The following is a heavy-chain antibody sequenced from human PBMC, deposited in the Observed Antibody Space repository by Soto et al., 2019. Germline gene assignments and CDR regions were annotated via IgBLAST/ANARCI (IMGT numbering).Heavy chain of an antibody. J-gene: IGHJ6*02. CDR2: IYDSGST. D-gene: IGHD4-17*01. CDR3: ARVNLDYVTGMDV. Sequence: QVQLQESGPGLVKPSQTLSLTCTVSGGPITNYWSWIRQHPGKGLEWVGYIYDSGSTYYNPSLKTRVTMSRATSKNQLPLKLTSVTAADTAVYYCARVNLDYVTGMDVWGQGTTVTVSS. CDR1: GGPITNY. V-gene: IGHV4-31*03.